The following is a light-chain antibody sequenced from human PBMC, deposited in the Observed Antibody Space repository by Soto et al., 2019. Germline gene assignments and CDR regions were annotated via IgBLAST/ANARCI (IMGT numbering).Light chain of an antibody. CDR2: AAS. J-gene: IGKJ1*01. V-gene: IGKV1-39*01. CDR1: QSIGGF. Sequence: QMTQSLSSLSVSVVDRVTITCRASQSIGGFLNWYQQKLGKAPKLLIYAASSLQSGVPSRFSGSGSGTDFTLTISRLEPEDFAVYYCQQYGSSPWTFGQGTKVDIK. CDR3: QQYGSSPWT.